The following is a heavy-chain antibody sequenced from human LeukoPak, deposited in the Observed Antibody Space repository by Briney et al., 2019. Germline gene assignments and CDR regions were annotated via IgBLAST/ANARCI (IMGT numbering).Heavy chain of an antibody. CDR3: AKCRGSSWSDYFDY. J-gene: IGHJ4*02. Sequence: GGSLRLSCAASGFTFSSYAMSWVRQAPGKGLERVSAISGSGGSTYYADSVKGRFTISRDNSRNTLYLQMNTLRAEDTAVYYCAKCRGSSWSDYFDYWGQGTLVTVSS. CDR1: GFTFSSYA. D-gene: IGHD6-13*01. CDR2: ISGSGGST. V-gene: IGHV3-23*01.